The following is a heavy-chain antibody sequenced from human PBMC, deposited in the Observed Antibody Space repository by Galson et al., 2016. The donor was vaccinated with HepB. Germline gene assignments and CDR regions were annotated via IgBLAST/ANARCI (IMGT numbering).Heavy chain of an antibody. V-gene: IGHV4-39*01. CDR3: ASHCGGDCYNNLADAFDI. CDR2: VYYSGTA. D-gene: IGHD2-21*01. CDR1: SGSISSSRYY. J-gene: IGHJ3*02. Sequence: ETLSLTCTVSSGSISSSRYYWGWIRQPPGKGLEWIGSVYYSGTAYYDPSLKSRVSISVDSSKNQFSLRLSSVTAGDTAVYFCASHCGGDCYNNLADAFDIWGRGTMVTVSS.